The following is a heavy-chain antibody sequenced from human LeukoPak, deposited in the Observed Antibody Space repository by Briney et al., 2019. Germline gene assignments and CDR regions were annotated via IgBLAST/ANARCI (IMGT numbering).Heavy chain of an antibody. J-gene: IGHJ4*02. V-gene: IGHV3-7*03. Sequence: GGSLRLSCAASGFTFSSYWMSWVRQAPGKGLEWVANIKQDGSEKYYVDSVKGRFTISRDNAKNSLYLQMNSLRAEDTAVYCCARVEDSGYDFFDYWGQGTLVTVSS. CDR3: ARVEDSGYDFFDY. CDR1: GFTFSSYW. D-gene: IGHD5-12*01. CDR2: IKQDGSEK.